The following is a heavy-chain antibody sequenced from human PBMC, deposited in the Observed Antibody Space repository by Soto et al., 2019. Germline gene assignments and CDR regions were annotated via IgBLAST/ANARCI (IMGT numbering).Heavy chain of an antibody. CDR3: ARDRFSWSGYYHRYYYYGMDV. D-gene: IGHD3-3*01. CDR2: IIPIFGTA. V-gene: IGHV1-69*01. CDR1: GGTFSSYA. J-gene: IGHJ6*02. Sequence: QVQLVQSGAEVKKPGSSVKVSCKASGGTFSSYAISWVRQAPGQGLEWMGGIIPIFGTANYAQKVQGRVTITADESTSTAYMELSSLRSEDTAVYYCARDRFSWSGYYHRYYYYGMDVWGQGTTVTVSS.